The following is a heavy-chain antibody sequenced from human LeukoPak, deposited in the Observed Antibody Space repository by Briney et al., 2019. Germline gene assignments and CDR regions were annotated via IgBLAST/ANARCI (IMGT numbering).Heavy chain of an antibody. CDR1: GFTFSNYW. CDR2: IKQDGSVK. CDR3: ARIGYSSSCTDY. J-gene: IGHJ4*02. Sequence: GGSLRLSCAASGFTFSNYWMSWVRQAPGKGLEWVANIKQDGSVKYYVDSVKGRFTISRDNAKNSLYLQMNSLRAEDTAVYYCARIGYSSSCTDYWGQGTLVTVSS. V-gene: IGHV3-7*01. D-gene: IGHD6-13*01.